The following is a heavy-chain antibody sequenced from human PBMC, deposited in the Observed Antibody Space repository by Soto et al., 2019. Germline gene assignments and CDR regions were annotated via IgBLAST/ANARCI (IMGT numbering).Heavy chain of an antibody. CDR3: ARLVYDTRLNYLCFDF. Sequence: PFATQSPTQSFSAASLARGLLLPWVHPYPQRGLEYIGEIFHDGTATYYPSFERRVAMSVDTSRNQFSLKLTSVTAADTAVYFCARLVYDTRLNYLCFDFRGPVTLVTVSS. CDR2: IFHDGTA. CDR1: AASLARGLL. V-gene: IGHV4-4*02. J-gene: IGHJ4*02. D-gene: IGHD3-22*01.